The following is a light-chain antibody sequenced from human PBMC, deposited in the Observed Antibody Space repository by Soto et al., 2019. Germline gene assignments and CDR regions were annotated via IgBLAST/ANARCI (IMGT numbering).Light chain of an antibody. J-gene: IGLJ1*01. CDR2: GNS. CDR1: SSNIGAGYG. V-gene: IGLV1-40*01. Sequence: QSVLTQPPSVSGAPGERVTISCPGSSSNIGAGYGVHWYQQLPGTAPKLLIYGNSNRPSGVPDRFSGSKSGTSASLAITGLQAEDEADYYCQSYDSSLSGYVFGTGTKVTVL. CDR3: QSYDSSLSGYV.